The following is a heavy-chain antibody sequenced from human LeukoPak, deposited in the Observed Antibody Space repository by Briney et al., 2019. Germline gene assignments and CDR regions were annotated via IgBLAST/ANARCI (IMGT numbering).Heavy chain of an antibody. J-gene: IGHJ4*02. CDR2: INPSGGST. Sequence: ASVKVSCEASGYTFTNYYMHWVRQAPGQGLEWMVIINPSGGSTSYAQKFQGRVTMTSDTSTSTVYMELSSLRSEDTAVYYCARGTSGYSKTFDYWGQGTLVTVSS. CDR3: ARGTSGYSKTFDY. V-gene: IGHV1-46*01. CDR1: GYTFTNYY. D-gene: IGHD3-3*01.